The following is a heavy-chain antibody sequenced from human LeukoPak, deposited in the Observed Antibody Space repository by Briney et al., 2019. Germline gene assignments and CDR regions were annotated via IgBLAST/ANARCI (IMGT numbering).Heavy chain of an antibody. D-gene: IGHD1-26*01. CDR1: GFAFNDYA. CDR3: AKGLGIASLIVDALDM. V-gene: IGHV3-9*03. J-gene: IGHJ3*02. CDR2: ITWNSARV. Sequence: GRSLSLSYAASGFAFNDYAMHWVRQVPGKGLEWVLGITWNSARVLYADSVKGRFTISRDNAKKSLYLQMDSLKTEDMALYYCAKGLGIASLIVDALDMWGQGTMVTVSS.